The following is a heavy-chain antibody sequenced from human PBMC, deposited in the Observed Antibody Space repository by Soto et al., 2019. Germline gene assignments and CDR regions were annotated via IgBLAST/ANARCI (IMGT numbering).Heavy chain of an antibody. Sequence: QVQLVESGGGVVQPEKSLRVSCAASGFTFSGHAMHWVRQAPGKGLEWMAQIWSNGRNAYYSDSVKGRFTISRDNSKNTVTLQMDSLRAEDTAVYYCARDGQQGTPYGMDVWGQGTTVTVSS. CDR3: ARDGQQGTPYGMDV. CDR2: IWSNGRNA. D-gene: IGHD6-13*01. V-gene: IGHV3-33*01. CDR1: GFTFSGHA. J-gene: IGHJ6*02.